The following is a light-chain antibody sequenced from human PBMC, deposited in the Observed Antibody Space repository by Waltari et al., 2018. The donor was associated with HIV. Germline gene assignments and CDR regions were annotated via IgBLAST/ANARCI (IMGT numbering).Light chain of an antibody. CDR1: QAINNY. V-gene: IGKV1-9*01. CDR3: QQLNNDPHT. Sequence: DIQLTQSPSSLSASVGDRVTITCRARQAINNYLAWYQQKPGKAPKLLIYATSTLQSGVPSRFSGSGSGTEFSLTVSSLQPEDFATYYCQQLNNDPHTFGQGTKLEIK. CDR2: ATS. J-gene: IGKJ2*01.